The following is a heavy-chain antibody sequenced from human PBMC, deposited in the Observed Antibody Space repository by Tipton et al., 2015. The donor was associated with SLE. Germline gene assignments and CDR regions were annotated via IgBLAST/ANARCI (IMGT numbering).Heavy chain of an antibody. Sequence: TLSLTCTVSGGSISSGSYYWSWIRQPAGKGLEWIVYIYTSGSTNYNPSLKSRVTISVDTSRNQFSLKLSSVTAADAAVYYCARGDGYNFDYWGQGTLVTVSS. D-gene: IGHD5-24*01. CDR1: GGSISSGSYY. V-gene: IGHV4-61*09. CDR2: IYTSGST. CDR3: ARGDGYNFDY. J-gene: IGHJ4*02.